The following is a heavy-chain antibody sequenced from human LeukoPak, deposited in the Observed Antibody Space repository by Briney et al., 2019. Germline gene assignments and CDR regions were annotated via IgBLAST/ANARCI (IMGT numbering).Heavy chain of an antibody. Sequence: GGSLRLSCAASGFTFSSYGMHWVSQAPGKGLEWVAFIRYDGSNKYYADSVKGRFTISRDNSKNTLYLQMNSLRTEDTAVYYCARESESYDSSGSTFGYWGQGTLVTVSS. CDR2: IRYDGSNK. V-gene: IGHV3-30*02. J-gene: IGHJ4*02. CDR3: ARESESYDSSGSTFGY. CDR1: GFTFSSYG. D-gene: IGHD3-22*01.